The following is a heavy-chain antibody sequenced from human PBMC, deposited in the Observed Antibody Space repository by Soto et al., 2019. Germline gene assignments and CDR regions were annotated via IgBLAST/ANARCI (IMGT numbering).Heavy chain of an antibody. D-gene: IGHD3-9*01. CDR3: ARGGTASQYYDILTVYQTYYYYYMEV. CDR1: GYTFTSYD. V-gene: IGHV1-8*01. CDR2: MNPNSGNT. J-gene: IGHJ6*03. Sequence: GASVKVSCKGSGYTFTSYDINWVRQATGQGLEWMGWMNPNSGNTGYAQKFQGRVTMTSNTSISTAYMELSSLRSEDTAVYYCARGGTASQYYDILTVYQTYYYYYMEVRGKGTTVTVSS.